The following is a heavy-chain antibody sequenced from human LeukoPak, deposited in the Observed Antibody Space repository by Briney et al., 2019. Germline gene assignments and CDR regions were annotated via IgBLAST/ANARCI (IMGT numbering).Heavy chain of an antibody. Sequence: ASVKVTCKTSGYTFTSYGISWVRQAPGQGLEWMGWISAYNGNTNYAQELQGRVTMTTDISTSTAYMELRSLRSDDTAVYYCARDSGDYYGSESHSMFDYWGQGTLVTVSS. CDR2: ISAYNGNT. D-gene: IGHD3-10*01. CDR3: ARDSGDYYGSESHSMFDY. CDR1: GYTFTSYG. J-gene: IGHJ4*02. V-gene: IGHV1-18*01.